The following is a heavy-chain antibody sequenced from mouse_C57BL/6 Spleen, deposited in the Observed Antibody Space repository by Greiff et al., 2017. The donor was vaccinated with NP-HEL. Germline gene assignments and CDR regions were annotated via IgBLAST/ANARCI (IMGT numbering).Heavy chain of an antibody. CDR1: GYTFTDYN. V-gene: IGHV1-18*01. D-gene: IGHD2-1*01. CDR3: ARHRGNGFAY. Sequence: VQLQQSGPELVKPGASVKIPCKASGYTFTDYNMDWVKQSHGKSLEWIGDINPNNGGTIYNQKFKGKATLTVDKSSSTAHMELRSLTSEDTAVYYCARHRGNGFAYWGQGTLVTVSA. CDR2: INPNNGGT. J-gene: IGHJ3*01.